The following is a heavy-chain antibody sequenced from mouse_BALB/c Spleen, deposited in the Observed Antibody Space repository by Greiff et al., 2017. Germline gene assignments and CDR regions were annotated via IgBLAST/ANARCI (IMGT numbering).Heavy chain of an antibody. CDR1: CYSITSDYS. J-gene: IGHJ3*01. V-gene: IGHV3-2*02. CDR3: ARVRSPGRFAY. CDR2: ISYSGST. D-gene: IGHD3-1*01. Sequence: VQLQESGPCLVKPSPSLSLTFPVPCYSITSDYSWNWIRQFPGNTLEWMGYISYSGSTSYNPALNSRITITRDTSKSQFFLQLNSVTTEDTATYYCARVRSPGRFAYWGQGTLVTVSA.